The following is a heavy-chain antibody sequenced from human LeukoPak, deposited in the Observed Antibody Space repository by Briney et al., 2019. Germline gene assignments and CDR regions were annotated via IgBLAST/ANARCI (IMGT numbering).Heavy chain of an antibody. CDR3: ARGTYDILTGYQEGYFDY. CDR2: IIPILGIA. Sequence: ASVKVSCKASGGTFSSYAISWVRQAPGQGLEWMGRIIPILGIANYAQKFQGKVTITADKSTSTAYMELSSLRSEDTAEYYCARGTYDILTGYQEGYFDYWGQGTLATVSS. J-gene: IGHJ4*02. CDR1: GGTFSSYA. V-gene: IGHV1-69*04. D-gene: IGHD3-9*01.